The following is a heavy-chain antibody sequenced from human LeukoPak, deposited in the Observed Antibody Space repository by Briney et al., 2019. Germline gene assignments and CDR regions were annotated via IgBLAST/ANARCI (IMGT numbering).Heavy chain of an antibody. V-gene: IGHV4-39*01. CDR3: ARRGITYSRSFFGH. Sequence: PSETLSLTCTVSGDSIGGSSYYWAWVRQPPGKGLEWIGSIFYSGSTYYNPSLKSRVTISVDTSKNQFSLNVYSVTAADTAAYYCARRGITYSRSFFGHWGQGTLVTISS. CDR1: GDSIGGSSYY. J-gene: IGHJ4*02. CDR2: IFYSGST. D-gene: IGHD6-13*01.